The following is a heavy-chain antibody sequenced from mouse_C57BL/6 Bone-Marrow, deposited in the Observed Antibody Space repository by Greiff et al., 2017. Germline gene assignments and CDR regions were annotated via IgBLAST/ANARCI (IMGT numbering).Heavy chain of an antibody. CDR3: ADCYYAMDY. V-gene: IGHV1-69*01. CDR2: IDPSDSYT. Sequence: QVQLQQPGAELVMPGASVKLYCKASGYTFTSYWMHWVKQRPGQGLEWIGEIDPSDSYTNYNQKFKGKSTLTVDKSSSTAYMQLSSLTSEDSAVYYCADCYYAMDYWGQGTSVTVSS. CDR1: GYTFTSYW. J-gene: IGHJ4*01.